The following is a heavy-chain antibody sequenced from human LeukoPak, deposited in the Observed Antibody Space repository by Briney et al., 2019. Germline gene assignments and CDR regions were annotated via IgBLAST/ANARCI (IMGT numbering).Heavy chain of an antibody. Sequence: GGSLRLSCAASGFTFSSYVMSWVRQAPGKGLEWVSAISGSGGSTYYADSVKGRFTISRDNSRTTLYLQMDSLRAEDTALYYCAKGQTGDYWGQGTLVTVSS. CDR3: AKGQTGDY. D-gene: IGHD7-27*01. CDR2: ISGSGGST. J-gene: IGHJ4*02. CDR1: GFTFSSYV. V-gene: IGHV3-23*01.